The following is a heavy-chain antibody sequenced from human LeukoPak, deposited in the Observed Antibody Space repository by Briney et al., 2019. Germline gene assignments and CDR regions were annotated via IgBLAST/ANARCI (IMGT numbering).Heavy chain of an antibody. V-gene: IGHV3-48*01. CDR2: ISSSSSTI. CDR3: ARPPITYDSSGEYAFDI. J-gene: IGHJ3*02. D-gene: IGHD3-22*01. CDR1: GFTFSSYS. Sequence: QAGGSLRLSCAASGFTFSSYSMNWVRQAPGKGLEWVSYISSSSSTIYYADSVKGRFTISRDNAKNSLYLQMNSLRAEDTAVYYCARPPITYDSSGEYAFDIWGQGTMVTVSS.